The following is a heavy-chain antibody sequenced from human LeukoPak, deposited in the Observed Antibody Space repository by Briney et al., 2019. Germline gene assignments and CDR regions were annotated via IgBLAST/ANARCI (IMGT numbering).Heavy chain of an antibody. CDR3: ARDPIGDSDYSGSNWFDP. V-gene: IGHV4-39*07. J-gene: IGHJ5*02. CDR1: GGSISSSSYY. CDR2: IYYSGST. D-gene: IGHD5-12*01. Sequence: PSETLSLTCTVSGGSISSSSYYWGWIRQPPGKGLEWIGSIYYSGSTYYNPSLKSRVTISVDTSKNQFSLKLSSVTAADTAVYYCARDPIGDSDYSGSNWFDPWGQGTLVTVSS.